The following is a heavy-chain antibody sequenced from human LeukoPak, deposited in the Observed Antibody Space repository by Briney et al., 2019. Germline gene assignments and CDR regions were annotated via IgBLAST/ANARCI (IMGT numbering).Heavy chain of an antibody. CDR1: GFTFSTYP. Sequence: GGSLRPSCAASGFTFSTYPIRPVPQAPGKELERDTAISGSGGSTYYADSVKGRFNISRDNSKKTLYLQMNSLRSWETAVYYCTKEGQYYYDSSGYYLTYFDYWGQGTLVTVSS. J-gene: IGHJ4*02. V-gene: IGHV3-23*01. CDR2: ISGSGGST. D-gene: IGHD3-22*01. CDR3: TKEGQYYYDSSGYYLTYFDY.